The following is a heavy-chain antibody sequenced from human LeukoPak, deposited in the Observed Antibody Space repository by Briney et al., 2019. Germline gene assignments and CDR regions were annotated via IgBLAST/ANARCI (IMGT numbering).Heavy chain of an antibody. CDR1: GGSISSSSYY. Sequence: SETLSLTCTVSGGSISSSSYYWGWIRQPPGKGLEWIGSIYYSGSTYYNPSLKSRVTISVDTSKNQFSLKLSSVTAADTAVYYCARLGEDHIVDNWFDPWGQGTLVTVSS. J-gene: IGHJ5*02. CDR2: IYYSGST. V-gene: IGHV4-39*01. CDR3: ARLGEDHIVDNWFDP. D-gene: IGHD2-21*01.